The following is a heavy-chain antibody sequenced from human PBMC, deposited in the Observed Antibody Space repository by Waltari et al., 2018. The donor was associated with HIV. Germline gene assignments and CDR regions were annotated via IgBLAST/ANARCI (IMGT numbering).Heavy chain of an antibody. D-gene: IGHD3-22*01. CDR1: GFTFNDYG. CDR2: INWNGGST. V-gene: IGHV3-20*01. CDR3: AREITYYYDSSGYVAFDI. J-gene: IGHJ3*02. Sequence: EVQLVESGGGVVRPGGSLRLSCAASGFTFNDYGMSWVRQAPGKGLEWVSGINWNGGSTGYADSCKGRFTISRDNTKKSLYLQMNSVRAEDTALYHCAREITYYYDSSGYVAFDIWGQGTMVTASS.